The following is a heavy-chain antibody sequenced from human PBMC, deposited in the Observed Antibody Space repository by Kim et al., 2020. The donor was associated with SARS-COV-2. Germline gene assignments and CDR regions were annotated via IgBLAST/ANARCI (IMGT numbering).Heavy chain of an antibody. V-gene: IGHV3-23*01. CDR3: AKTLGDILTGYSPNWFDP. D-gene: IGHD3-9*01. CDR1: GFTFSSYA. CDR2: ISGSGGST. Sequence: GGSLRLSCAASGFTFSSYAMSWVRQAPGKGLEWVSAISGSGGSTYYADSVKGRFTISRDNSKNTLYLQMNSLRAEDTAVYYCAKTLGDILTGYSPNWFDPWGQGTLVTVSS. J-gene: IGHJ5*02.